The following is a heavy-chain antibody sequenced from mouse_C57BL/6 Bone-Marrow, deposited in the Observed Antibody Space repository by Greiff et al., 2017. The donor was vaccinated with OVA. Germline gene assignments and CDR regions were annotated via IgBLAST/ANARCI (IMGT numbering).Heavy chain of an antibody. Sequence: QVQLQQSGAELVRPGTSVKMSCKASGYTFTNYWIGWAKQRPGHGLEWIGDIYPGGGYTNYNEQFKGKATLTADTSSSTAYMQVSSLTSEDSAIYYCARGYYGLFDYWGQGTTLTVSS. V-gene: IGHV1-63*01. CDR3: ARGYYGLFDY. CDR2: IYPGGGYT. D-gene: IGHD1-1*01. J-gene: IGHJ2*01. CDR1: GYTFTNYW.